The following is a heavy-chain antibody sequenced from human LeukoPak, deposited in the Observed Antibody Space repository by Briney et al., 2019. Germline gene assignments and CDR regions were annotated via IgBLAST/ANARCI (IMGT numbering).Heavy chain of an antibody. CDR1: GYTFTSYV. V-gene: IGHV1-18*01. CDR3: ARQERITISGVDPGYMDV. D-gene: IGHD3-3*01. CDR2: ISAYNGNT. J-gene: IGHJ6*03. Sequence: ASVKVSCKASGYTFTSYVISWVRQAPGQGLEWMGRISAYNGNTNYVQKLQGRVTMTADTSTSTAYMELRSLRSDDTAMYYCARQERITISGVDPGYMDVWGKGTTVTVYS.